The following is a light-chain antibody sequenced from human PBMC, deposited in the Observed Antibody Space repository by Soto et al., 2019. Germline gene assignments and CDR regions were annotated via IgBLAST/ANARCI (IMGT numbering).Light chain of an antibody. CDR1: SSDVGGYDY. J-gene: IGLJ1*01. V-gene: IGLV2-14*03. CDR3: NSYTSSNSYV. CDR2: DVS. Sequence: QSALTQPASVSGSPGQSITISCTGSSSDVGGYDYVSWYQQHPGKAPKLMIYDVSNRPSGVSNRFSGSKSGNTASLTISGLQAEDEADYYCNSYTSSNSYVFGTGTKLTGL.